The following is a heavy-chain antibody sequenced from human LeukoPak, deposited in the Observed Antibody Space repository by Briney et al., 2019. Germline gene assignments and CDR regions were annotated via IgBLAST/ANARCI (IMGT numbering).Heavy chain of an antibody. Sequence: SVKASCKASGGTFSSYAISWVRQAPGQGLEWMGGIIPIFGTANYAQKFQGRVTITADQSTSTAYMELSSLRSEDTAVYYCARHPGKTRPGIAVSAVRGYYFDYWGQGTLVTVSS. J-gene: IGHJ4*02. D-gene: IGHD6-19*01. CDR2: IIPIFGTA. CDR1: GGTFSSYA. CDR3: ARHPGKTRPGIAVSAVRGYYFDY. V-gene: IGHV1-69*01.